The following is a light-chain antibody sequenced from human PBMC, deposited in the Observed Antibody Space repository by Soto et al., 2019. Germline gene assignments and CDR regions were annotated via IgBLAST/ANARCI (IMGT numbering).Light chain of an antibody. CDR1: SSNIGSNT. CDR3: AAWDDSLNGVV. Sequence: QSVLTQPPSASGTPGQRVTISCSGSSSNIGSNTVNWYQQLPGTAPKLLIYSNNQRPSGVPDRFSGSKSGTSASLAISGIQSEDEADDYCAAWDDSLNGVVFGGGTKLTVL. J-gene: IGLJ2*01. V-gene: IGLV1-44*01. CDR2: SNN.